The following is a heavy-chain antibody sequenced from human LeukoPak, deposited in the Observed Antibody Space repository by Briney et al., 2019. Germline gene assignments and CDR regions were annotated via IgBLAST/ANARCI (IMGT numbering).Heavy chain of an antibody. Sequence: GGSLRLSCAASGFTFDDYAMHRVRQAPGKGLEWVSPISGDGGSTYYADSVKGRFTISRDNSKNSLYLQMNSLRTEDTALYYCARSSYSSGWYGVHYFDYWGQGTLVTVSS. V-gene: IGHV3-43*02. CDR2: ISGDGGST. J-gene: IGHJ4*02. CDR3: ARSSYSSGWYGVHYFDY. D-gene: IGHD6-19*01. CDR1: GFTFDDYA.